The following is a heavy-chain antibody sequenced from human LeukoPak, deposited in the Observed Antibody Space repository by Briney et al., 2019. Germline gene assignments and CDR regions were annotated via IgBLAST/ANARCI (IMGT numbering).Heavy chain of an antibody. V-gene: IGHV3-48*03. CDR2: ISSSGSDI. D-gene: IGHD6-6*01. Sequence: GGSLRLSCAASGFTFSNYEMHWVRQAPGKGLEWVSYISSSGSDIYYADSVKGRFTISRDNSKNTLYLQMNSPRAEDTAVYYCAREQYSSSTRNFDYWGQGTLVTAS. J-gene: IGHJ4*02. CDR1: GFTFSNYE. CDR3: AREQYSSSTRNFDY.